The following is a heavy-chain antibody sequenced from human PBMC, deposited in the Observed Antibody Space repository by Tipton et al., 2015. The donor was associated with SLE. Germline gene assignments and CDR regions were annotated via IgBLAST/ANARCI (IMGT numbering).Heavy chain of an antibody. Sequence: SLRLSCAASGFSFDDYGMSWVRQAPGKGLEWVSAINWNGGSATYADSMKGRFTISRDNARNSLSLRMTGLRAEDTAVYYCMGGTLASRWGQGTLVTVSS. J-gene: IGHJ4*02. CDR1: GFSFDDYG. D-gene: IGHD3/OR15-3a*01. CDR2: INWNGGSA. CDR3: MGGTLASR. V-gene: IGHV3-20*04.